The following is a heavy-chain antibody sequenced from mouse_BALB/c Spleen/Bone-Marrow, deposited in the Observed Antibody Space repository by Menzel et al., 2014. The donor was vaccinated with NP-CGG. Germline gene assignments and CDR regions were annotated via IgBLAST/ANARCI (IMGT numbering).Heavy chain of an antibody. CDR3: AREDDDGSWFAY. Sequence: VQLQQSGGGLVKPGGSLKLSCAASGFTFSDYYMYWVRQTPEKRLEWVATISDGGSYTYYPDSVKGRFTISRDNAKNNLYLQMSSLKSEDTAMYYCAREDDDGSWFAYWGQGTLVTVSA. CDR1: GFTFSDYY. J-gene: IGHJ3*01. CDR2: ISDGGSYT. D-gene: IGHD2-12*01. V-gene: IGHV5-4*02.